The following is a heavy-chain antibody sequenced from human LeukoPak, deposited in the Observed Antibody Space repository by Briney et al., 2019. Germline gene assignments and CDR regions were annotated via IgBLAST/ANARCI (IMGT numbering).Heavy chain of an antibody. V-gene: IGHV3-7*03. CDR1: GFTFSNFW. CDR2: IKQDGSEK. D-gene: IGHD2-21*02. J-gene: IGHJ4*02. CDR3: ARDGDLGGDY. Sequence: GGSQRLSCTASGFTFSNFWMGWVRQAPGRGLEWVANIKQDGSEKYYVDSVKGRFTISRDNAKNSLYLQMNSLRAEDTAVYYCARDGDLGGDYWGQGTLVTVSS.